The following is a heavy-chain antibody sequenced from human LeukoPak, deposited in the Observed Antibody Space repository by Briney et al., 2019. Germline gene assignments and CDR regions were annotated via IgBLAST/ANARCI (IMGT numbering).Heavy chain of an antibody. Sequence: GGSLRLSCAGSGFSVSHYYMHWVRQAPGKGLEWVSLIRDTGETFYADSVKGRFTISRDNSKNTMYLQMNRLRVEDTAVYFCARDRAVTQVWVEFDSWGQGTLVTVSS. CDR3: ARDRAVTQVWVEFDS. D-gene: IGHD3-16*01. CDR2: IRDTGET. J-gene: IGHJ5*01. V-gene: IGHV3-66*03. CDR1: GFSVSHYY.